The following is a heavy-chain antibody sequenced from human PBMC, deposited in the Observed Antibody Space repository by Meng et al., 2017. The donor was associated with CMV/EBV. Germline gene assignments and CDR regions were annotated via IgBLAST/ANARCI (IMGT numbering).Heavy chain of an antibody. D-gene: IGHD2-2*01. CDR3: AREGGIVVVPAAPGWFDP. J-gene: IGHJ5*02. Sequence: VHSWCRVKKPGSSGKVSWKASGGTFSSYAISWVRQAPGQGFEWMGGIIPIFGTANYAQKFQGRVTITADESTSTAYMELSSLRSENTAVYYCAREGGIVVVPAAPGWFDPWGQGTLVTVSS. CDR2: IIPIFGTA. V-gene: IGHV1-69*01. CDR1: GGTFSSYA.